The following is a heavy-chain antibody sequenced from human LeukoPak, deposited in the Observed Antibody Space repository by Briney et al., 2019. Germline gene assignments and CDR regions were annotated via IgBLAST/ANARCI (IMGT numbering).Heavy chain of an antibody. Sequence: QAGGSLRLSCAASGFTFSSYSMHWVRQAPGKGLEWVAVISYDGSNKYYADSVKGRFTISRDNSKNTLYLQMNSLRAEDTAVYCCARDGYSSSSYYFDSWGQGTLVTVSS. J-gene: IGHJ4*02. CDR2: ISYDGSNK. V-gene: IGHV3-30-3*01. CDR3: ARDGYSSSSYYFDS. CDR1: GFTFSSYS. D-gene: IGHD6-13*01.